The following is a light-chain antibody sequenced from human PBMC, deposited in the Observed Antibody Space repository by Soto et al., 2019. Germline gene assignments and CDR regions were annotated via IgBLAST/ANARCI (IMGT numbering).Light chain of an antibody. CDR1: QSLLHSNGYNY. Sequence: DIVMPQSPLSLPVTPGEPASISCRSSQSLLHSNGYNYLGWYLQKPGQSPQLLIYLGSNRASGVPDRFSGSGSGTDFTLKISGVEAEDVGVYYCMQVLQNPVTFGPGTKVDIK. V-gene: IGKV2-28*01. CDR2: LGS. J-gene: IGKJ3*01. CDR3: MQVLQNPVT.